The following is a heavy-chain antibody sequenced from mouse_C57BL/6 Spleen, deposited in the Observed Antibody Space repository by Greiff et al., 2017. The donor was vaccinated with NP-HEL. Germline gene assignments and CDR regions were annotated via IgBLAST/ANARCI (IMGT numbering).Heavy chain of an antibody. V-gene: IGHV1-55*01. CDR3: ARYYSNPYAMDY. D-gene: IGHD2-5*01. Sequence: QVQLQQPGAELVRPGASVKMSCKASGYTFTSYWITWVKQRPGQGLEWIGDIYPGSGSTNYNEKFKSKATLTVDTSSSTAYMQLSSLTSEDSAVYYCARYYSNPYAMDYWGQGTSVTVSS. CDR2: IYPGSGST. J-gene: IGHJ4*01. CDR1: GYTFTSYW.